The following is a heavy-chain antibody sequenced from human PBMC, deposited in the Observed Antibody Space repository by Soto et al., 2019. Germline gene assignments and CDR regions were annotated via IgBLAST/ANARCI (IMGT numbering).Heavy chain of an antibody. V-gene: IGHV3-72*01. CDR3: ARETTVTPYEIDAFDI. CDR2: SRNKANSYTT. Sequence: PGGSLRLSCAASGFTFSDHYMDWVRQAPGKGLEWVGRSRNKANSYTTEYAASVKGRFTISRDESGFSLYLQMNSLKTEDTAVYYCARETTVTPYEIDAFDIWGQGTMVTVS. D-gene: IGHD4-17*01. CDR1: GFTFSDHY. J-gene: IGHJ3*02.